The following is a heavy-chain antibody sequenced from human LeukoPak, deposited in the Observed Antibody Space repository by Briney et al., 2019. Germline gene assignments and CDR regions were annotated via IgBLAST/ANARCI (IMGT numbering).Heavy chain of an antibody. Sequence: ASVMVSCKASGYTFTSYDINWVRQATGQGLEWMGWMNPNSGNTGYAQKFQGRVTMTRNTSISTAYMELSSLRSEDTAVYYCARATRGIVVVPAATNKYYFDYWGQGTQVTVSS. CDR1: GYTFTSYD. CDR2: MNPNSGNT. CDR3: ARATRGIVVVPAATNKYYFDY. V-gene: IGHV1-8*01. J-gene: IGHJ4*02. D-gene: IGHD2-2*01.